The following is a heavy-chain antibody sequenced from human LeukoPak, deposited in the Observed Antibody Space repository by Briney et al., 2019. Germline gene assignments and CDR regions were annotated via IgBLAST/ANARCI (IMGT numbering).Heavy chain of an antibody. Sequence: GSLRLSCAASGFTFSSYWMSWVRQAPGKGLEWVANIKEDGSEKYYVDSVKGRFTISRDNAKNSLYLQMDSLRAEDTAVYYCARVAFSGWLLNWFDPWGQGTLVTVSS. CDR3: ARVAFSGWLLNWFDP. J-gene: IGHJ5*02. V-gene: IGHV3-7*01. CDR1: GFTFSSYW. CDR2: IKEDGSEK. D-gene: IGHD6-19*01.